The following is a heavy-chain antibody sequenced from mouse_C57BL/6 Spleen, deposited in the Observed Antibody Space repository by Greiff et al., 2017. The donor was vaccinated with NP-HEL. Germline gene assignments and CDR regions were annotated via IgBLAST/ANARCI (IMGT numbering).Heavy chain of an antibody. CDR3: ARSGFAY. J-gene: IGHJ3*01. V-gene: IGHV1-82*01. CDR1: GYAFSSSW. Sequence: VQLQESGPELVKPGASVKISCKASGYAFSSSWMNWVKQRPGKGLEWIGRIYPGDGDTNYNGKFKGKATLTADKSSSTAYMQLSSLTSEDSAVYFCARSGFAYWGQGTLVTVSA. CDR2: IYPGDGDT.